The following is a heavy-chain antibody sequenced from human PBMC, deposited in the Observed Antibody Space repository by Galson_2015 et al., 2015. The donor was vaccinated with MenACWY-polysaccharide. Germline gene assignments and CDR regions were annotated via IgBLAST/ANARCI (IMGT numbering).Heavy chain of an antibody. CDR3: ARGGSTYYYGSGTYYKFDS. V-gene: IGHV3-30-3*01. J-gene: IGHJ4*02. Sequence: SVRLSCAASGFTFSTYTMHWVRQAPGKGLEWVAVISNDGSNKYYADSVKGRFTISRDNSKNTLYLQMNSLRAEDTAVYYCARGGSTYYYGSGTYYKFDSWGQGTLVTVSS. CDR1: GFTFSTYT. CDR2: ISNDGSNK. D-gene: IGHD3-10*01.